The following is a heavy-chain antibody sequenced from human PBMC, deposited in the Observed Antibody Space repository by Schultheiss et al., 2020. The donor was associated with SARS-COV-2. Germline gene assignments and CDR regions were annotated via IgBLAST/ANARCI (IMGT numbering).Heavy chain of an antibody. J-gene: IGHJ2*01. CDR2: IYHSGST. CDR3: ARTVVATTRDWYFDL. CDR1: GGSISSSNW. D-gene: IGHD5-12*01. V-gene: IGHV4-4*02. Sequence: SETLSLTCAVSGGSISSSNWWSWVRQPPGKGLEWIGEIYHSGSTNYNPSLKSRVTISVDKSKNQFSLKLSSVTAADTAVYYCARTVVATTRDWYFDLWGRGTLVTVSS.